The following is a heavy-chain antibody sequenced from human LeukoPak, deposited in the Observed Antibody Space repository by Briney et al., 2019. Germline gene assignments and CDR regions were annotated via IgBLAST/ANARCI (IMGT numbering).Heavy chain of an antibody. D-gene: IGHD3-22*01. CDR1: GDSISSGDYY. Sequence: SETLSLTCTVSGDSISSGDYYWSWIRQPAGKGLEWIGRISSSGSTNYNPSLKSRVTISVDTSKNQSSLKLSSVTAADTAEYFCARGPYSYDSSGAFDIWGQGTMVTVSS. CDR3: ARGPYSYDSSGAFDI. V-gene: IGHV4-61*02. J-gene: IGHJ3*02. CDR2: ISSSGST.